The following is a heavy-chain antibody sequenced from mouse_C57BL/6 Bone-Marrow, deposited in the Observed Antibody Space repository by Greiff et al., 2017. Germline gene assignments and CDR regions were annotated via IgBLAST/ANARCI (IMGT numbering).Heavy chain of an antibody. D-gene: IGHD1-1*01. CDR3: ARPTEDYYYAMDY. CDR2: IYPGSGST. J-gene: IGHJ4*01. CDR1: GYTFTSYW. V-gene: IGHV1-55*01. Sequence: QVQLQQPGAELVKPGASVKMSCKASGYTFTSYWITWVKQRPGQGLEWIGDIYPGSGSTNYNEKFKSKATLTVDTSSSTAYMQLSSLTSEDSAVYYCARPTEDYYYAMDYWGQGTSVTVSS.